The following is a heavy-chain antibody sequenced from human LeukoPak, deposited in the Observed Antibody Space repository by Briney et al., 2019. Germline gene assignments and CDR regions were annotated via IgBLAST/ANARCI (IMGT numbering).Heavy chain of an antibody. CDR2: ISGNGSST. CDR1: GFTLTNYA. Sequence: GGSLRLSCAASGFTLTNYAMSWVRQAPGKGLEWVSAISGNGSSTYYADSVNGRFSISRDISKTTLYLQMSSLRAEDTAVYYCARGVPRSSDYFDFWGQGTLVTVSS. CDR3: ARGVPRSSDYFDF. J-gene: IGHJ4*02. V-gene: IGHV3-23*01. D-gene: IGHD3-10*01.